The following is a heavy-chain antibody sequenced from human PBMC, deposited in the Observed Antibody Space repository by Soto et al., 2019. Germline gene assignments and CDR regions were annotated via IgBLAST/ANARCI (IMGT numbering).Heavy chain of an antibody. CDR2: IIPIFGTA. CDR1: GGTFSSYA. J-gene: IGHJ5*02. CDR3: ARSIVVVPAAIVNWFDP. Sequence: ASVKVSCKASGGTFSSYAISWVRQAPGQGLEWMGGIIPIFGTANYAQKFQGRVTITADESTSTAYMELSSLRSEDTAVYYCARSIVVVPAAIVNWFDPWGQGTLVTVSS. V-gene: IGHV1-69*13. D-gene: IGHD2-2*01.